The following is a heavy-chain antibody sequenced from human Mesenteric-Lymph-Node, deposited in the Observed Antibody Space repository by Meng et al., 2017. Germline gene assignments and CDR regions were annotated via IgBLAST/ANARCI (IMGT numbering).Heavy chain of an antibody. CDR2: INAGNGNT. CDR3: ARSLGYCSSTSCYASSLGDAFDI. CDR1: GYTFTSYA. D-gene: IGHD2-2*01. V-gene: IGHV1-3*01. J-gene: IGHJ3*02. Sequence: ASVKVSCKASGYTFTSYAMHWVRQAPGQRLEWMGWINAGNGNTKYSQKFQGRVTMTRDTSISTAYMELSRLRSDDTAVYYCARSLGYCSSTSCYASSLGDAFDIWGQGTMVTVSS.